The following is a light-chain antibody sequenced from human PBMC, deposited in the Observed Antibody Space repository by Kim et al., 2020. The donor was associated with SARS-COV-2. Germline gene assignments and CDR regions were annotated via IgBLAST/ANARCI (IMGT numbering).Light chain of an antibody. V-gene: IGKV3-20*01. CDR1: QSVTSGY. CDR2: GAS. J-gene: IGKJ1*01. CDR3: QQYGISLWT. Sequence: EVVLTQSPGTLSLSPGERATLSCRASQSVTSGYLAWYQQKPGQAPRLLIYGASSRATDIPDRFSGSGSGTDFTLTISRLEPEDFAVYYCQQYGISLWTFGQGTKVDIK.